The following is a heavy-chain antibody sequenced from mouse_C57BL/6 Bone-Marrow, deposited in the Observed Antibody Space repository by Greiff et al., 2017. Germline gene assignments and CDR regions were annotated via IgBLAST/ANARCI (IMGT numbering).Heavy chain of an antibody. CDR1: VFSLSTFGMG. J-gene: IGHJ2*01. Sequence: QVTLKESGPGILQPSQTLSLTCSFSVFSLSTFGMGVSWIRQPSGKGLEWLAHIYWDEDKHYKPSLKSRLTISKDTSNNQVFLTITTVDTADTATYYSARGYYDYDEFDYWGQGTTLTVSS. CDR2: IYWDEDK. V-gene: IGHV8-9*01. CDR3: ARGYYDYDEFDY. D-gene: IGHD2-4*01.